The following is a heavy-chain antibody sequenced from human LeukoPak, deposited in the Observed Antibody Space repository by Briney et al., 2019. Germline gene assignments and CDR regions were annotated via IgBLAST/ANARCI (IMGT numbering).Heavy chain of an antibody. CDR2: TYYRSKWYN. Sequence: SQTLSLTCAIYGDSVSSNSAAWNWIRQSPSRGLEWLGRTYYRSKWYNDYAVSVKSRITINPDTSKNQFSLQLNSVTPEDTAVYYCARAAPASIAARPIDYWGQGTLVTVSS. CDR1: GDSVSSNSAA. J-gene: IGHJ4*02. V-gene: IGHV6-1*01. D-gene: IGHD6-6*01. CDR3: ARAAPASIAARPIDY.